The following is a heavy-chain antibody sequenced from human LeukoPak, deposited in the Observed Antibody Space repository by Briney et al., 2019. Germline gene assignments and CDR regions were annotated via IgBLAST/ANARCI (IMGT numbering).Heavy chain of an antibody. CDR1: GGSFSGYY. Sequence: SETLSLTCAVYGGSFSGYYWSWIRQPPGKGLEWIGEINHSGSTNYNPSLKGRVTISVDTSKNQFSLKLSSVTAADTAVYYCARAVSAFGIWGQGTMVTVSS. CDR3: ARAVSAFGI. J-gene: IGHJ3*02. CDR2: INHSGST. D-gene: IGHD4-11*01. V-gene: IGHV4-34*01.